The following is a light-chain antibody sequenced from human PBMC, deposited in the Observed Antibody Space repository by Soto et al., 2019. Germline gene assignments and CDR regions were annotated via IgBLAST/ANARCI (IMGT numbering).Light chain of an antibody. J-gene: IGLJ2*01. CDR1: RSDVGGYNY. CDR2: EVS. V-gene: IGLV2-8*01. CDR3: SSYAGSNNLV. Sequence: QSALTQPPSASGSPGQSVTISCPGTRSDVGGYNYVSWYQQPPGKAPKLMISEVSKRPSGVPDRFSGSKSGNTASLTVSGLQAEDEADYYCSSYAGSNNLVFGGGTKLTVL.